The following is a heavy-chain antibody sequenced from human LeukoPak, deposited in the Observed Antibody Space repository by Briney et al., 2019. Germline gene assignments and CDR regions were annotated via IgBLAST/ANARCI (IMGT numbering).Heavy chain of an antibody. CDR1: GGSFSDYY. Sequence: PSETLSLTCAVYGGSFSDYYWTWIRQSPGKGLEWIGEISHSGSTNYNPSLKSRVTISVDTSKNQFSLKLSSVTAADTAVYYCSVFDYWGQGTLVTVSS. J-gene: IGHJ4*02. CDR3: SVFDY. CDR2: ISHSGST. V-gene: IGHV4-34*01.